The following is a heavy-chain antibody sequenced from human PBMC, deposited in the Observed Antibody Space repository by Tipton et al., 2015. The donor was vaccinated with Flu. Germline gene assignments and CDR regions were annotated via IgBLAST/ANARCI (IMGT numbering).Heavy chain of an antibody. CDR1: GGSISSGPYY. CDR2: MYYGGST. D-gene: IGHD3-10*01. CDR3: ARGSGTGSYPHFFDY. Sequence: TLSLTCSVSGGSISSGPYYWTWIRQHPGKGLEWIGYMYYGGSTYYSPSLQSLVTISFDMSKNQFSLNLNSVTAADTAVYYCARGSGTGSYPHFFDYWGQGIVVTVSS. V-gene: IGHV4-31*01. J-gene: IGHJ4*02.